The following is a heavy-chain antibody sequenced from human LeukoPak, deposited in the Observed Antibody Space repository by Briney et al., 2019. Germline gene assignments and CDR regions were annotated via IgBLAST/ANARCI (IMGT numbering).Heavy chain of an antibody. CDR1: GFTLRDYY. V-gene: IGHV3-11*04. J-gene: IGHJ4*02. D-gene: IGHD3-10*01. CDR3: ARDLDYYGSGEYFDY. Sequence: PGGSLRLSCAASGFTLRDYYMSWIRQAPGKGLEWVSCISSSGSTKYYADSVKGRFTISRDKAKNSLYLQMNSLRAEDTAVYYCARDLDYYGSGEYFDYWGQGTLVTVPS. CDR2: ISSSGSTK.